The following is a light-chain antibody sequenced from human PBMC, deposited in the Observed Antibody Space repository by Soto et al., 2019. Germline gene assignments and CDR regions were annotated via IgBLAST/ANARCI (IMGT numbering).Light chain of an antibody. CDR1: RSDVGAYNF. V-gene: IGLV2-14*01. CDR2: DVS. J-gene: IGLJ2*01. CDR3: SSYTSSNTRVV. Sequence: QTVVTQPASVSGSPGQSITISCTGARSDVGAYNFVSWYQQHPDKAPKLMIFDVSTRPSGVSNRFSGSKSGNTASLTISGLQAEDEADYYCSSYTSSNTRVVFGGGTKLTVL.